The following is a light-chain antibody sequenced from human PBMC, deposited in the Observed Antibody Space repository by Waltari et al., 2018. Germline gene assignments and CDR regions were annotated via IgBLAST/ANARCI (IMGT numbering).Light chain of an antibody. CDR3: ETGGHGTWV. CDR1: SRHSSNT. CDR2: VNSDGSH. V-gene: IGLV4-69*01. J-gene: IGLJ3*02. Sequence: QLVLTQSPSASASLGASVKLTCTLSSRHSSNTIAWLPQRPARGPRYLMKVNSDGSHSKGDDIPDRFSGSSSGAERYLTISSLQSEDEADYYCETGGHGTWVFGGGTKLTVL.